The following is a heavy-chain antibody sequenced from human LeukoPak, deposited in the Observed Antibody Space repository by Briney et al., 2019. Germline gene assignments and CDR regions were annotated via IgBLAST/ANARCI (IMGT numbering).Heavy chain of an antibody. CDR2: INPSGGST. CDR1: GYIFNNYY. V-gene: IGHV1-46*02. CDR3: ARLNRYYCSGGSCRGGYFDY. Sequence: ASVKVSCKASGYIFNNYYMHWVRQAPGQGLEWMGIINPSGGSTRYAQKFQGRVTMTRDTSTSTVYMELSSLRSEDTAVYYCARLNRYYCSGGSCRGGYFDYWGQGTLVTVSS. J-gene: IGHJ4*02. D-gene: IGHD2-15*01.